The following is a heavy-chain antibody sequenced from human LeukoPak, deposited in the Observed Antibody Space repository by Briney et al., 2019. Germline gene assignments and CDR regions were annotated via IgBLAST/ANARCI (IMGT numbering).Heavy chain of an antibody. D-gene: IGHD3-22*01. J-gene: IGHJ4*02. CDR1: GYTFTGYY. Sequence: ASVKVSCKASGYTFTGYYMHWVRQAPGQGLEWMGWINPNSGGTNYAQKFQGRVTMTRDTSISTAYMELSRLRSDDTAVYYCARVPPYYYDSSGYGRVGWYFDYWGQGTLVTVSS. V-gene: IGHV1-2*02. CDR2: INPNSGGT. CDR3: ARVPPYYYDSSGYGRVGWYFDY.